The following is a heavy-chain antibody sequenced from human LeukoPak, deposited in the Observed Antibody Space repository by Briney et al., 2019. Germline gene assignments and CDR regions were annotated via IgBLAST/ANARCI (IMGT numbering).Heavy chain of an antibody. Sequence: GASVKVSCKTSGYTFLNYGIAWVRQAPGQGLEWMGWISPKNDNTNYAQKFQDRVSMTTDTSTSTVYMEVTRLRSDDTAIYYCAKEATYYYDSSGYSDAFDIWGQGTMVTVSS. J-gene: IGHJ3*02. V-gene: IGHV1-18*01. D-gene: IGHD3-22*01. CDR3: AKEATYYYDSSGYSDAFDI. CDR1: GYTFLNYG. CDR2: ISPKNDNT.